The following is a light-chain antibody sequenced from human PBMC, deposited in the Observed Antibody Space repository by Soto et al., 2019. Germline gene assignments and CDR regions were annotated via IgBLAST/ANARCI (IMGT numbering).Light chain of an antibody. CDR3: QKYDSAPWT. CDR1: QGISNY. CDR2: AAS. Sequence: DIQMTQSPSSLSASVRDRVTITCRASQGISNYLAWYQQKPGKVPKLLIYAASTLQSGVPSRFSVSGSGTDFTLTISSLQPEDVATYYCQKYDSAPWTLGQGTKVEIK. V-gene: IGKV1-27*01. J-gene: IGKJ1*01.